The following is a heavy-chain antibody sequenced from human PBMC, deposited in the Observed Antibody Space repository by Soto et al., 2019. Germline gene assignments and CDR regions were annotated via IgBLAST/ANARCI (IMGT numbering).Heavy chain of an antibody. Sequence: HPGGSLRLSCAASGFTVSSNYMSWVRQAPGKGLEWVSVIYSAGSADFADSVKGRFTVSRDNSKNTLYLQMSSLRAEDTAVYYCARVPSSSYHYFDYWGQGTLVPVSS. CDR2: IYSAGSA. CDR3: ARVPSSSYHYFDY. J-gene: IGHJ4*02. CDR1: GFTVSSNY. D-gene: IGHD6-13*01. V-gene: IGHV3-66*01.